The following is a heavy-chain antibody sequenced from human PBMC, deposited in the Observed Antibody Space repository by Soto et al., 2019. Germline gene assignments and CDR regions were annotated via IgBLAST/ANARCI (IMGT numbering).Heavy chain of an antibody. Sequence: EVQLLESGGGLVQPGGSLRLSCAASGFTFSSYAMRWVRQAPVKGLEWVSAISGSGGSTYYADSVKGRFTISRDNSKNTLSLQMSSLRAEDTAVYYCARRGSGSYYDYWGQGTLVTVSS. CDR2: ISGSGGST. V-gene: IGHV3-23*01. CDR3: ARRGSGSYYDY. D-gene: IGHD1-26*01. J-gene: IGHJ4*02. CDR1: GFTFSSYA.